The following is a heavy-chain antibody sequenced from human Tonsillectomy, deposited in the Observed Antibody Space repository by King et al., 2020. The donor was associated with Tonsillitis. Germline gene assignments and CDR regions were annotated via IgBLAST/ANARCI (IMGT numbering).Heavy chain of an antibody. CDR1: GFTFSSYW. CDR2: IKQDGSEK. Sequence: EVQLVESGGGLVQPGGSLRLSCAASGFTFSSYWMSWVRQAPGKGLEWVANIKQDGSEKHYVDSVKGRFTISRDNAKNSLYLQMNSLRAEDTAVYYCARDSYSSWGTAYYYGMDVWGQGTTVTVSS. D-gene: IGHD6-6*01. J-gene: IGHJ6*02. CDR3: ARDSYSSWGTAYYYGMDV. V-gene: IGHV3-7*03.